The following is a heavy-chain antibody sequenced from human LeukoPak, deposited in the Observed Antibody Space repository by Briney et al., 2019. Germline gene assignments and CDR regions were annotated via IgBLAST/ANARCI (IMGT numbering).Heavy chain of an antibody. CDR1: GFTFSSYG. V-gene: IGHV3-30*02. CDR3: AKDRTSGSYNGWHYFDY. Sequence: GGSLRLSCAASGFTFSSYGMHWVRQAPGKGLEWVAFIRYDGSNKYYAGSVKGRFTISRDNSKNTLYLQMNSLRAEDTAVYYCAKDRTSGSYNGWHYFDYWGQGTLVTVSS. J-gene: IGHJ4*02. CDR2: IRYDGSNK. D-gene: IGHD1-26*01.